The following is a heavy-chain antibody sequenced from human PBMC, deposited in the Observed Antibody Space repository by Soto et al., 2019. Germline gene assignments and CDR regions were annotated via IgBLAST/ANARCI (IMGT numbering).Heavy chain of an antibody. Sequence: QVQLQESGPGLVKPSQILSVTCTVSGGSISSGGYYWSWIRQHPGKGLEWIGYIYYSGSTYYNPSLKSRVTISVDTSKNQFSLKLSSVTAADTAVYYCAREGGIVGATAADYWGQGTLVTVSP. V-gene: IGHV4-31*03. D-gene: IGHD1-26*01. CDR2: IYYSGST. J-gene: IGHJ4*02. CDR3: AREGGIVGATAADY. CDR1: GGSISSGGYY.